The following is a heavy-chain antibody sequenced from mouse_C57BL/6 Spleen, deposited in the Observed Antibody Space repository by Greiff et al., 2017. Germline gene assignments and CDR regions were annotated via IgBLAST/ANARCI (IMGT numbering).Heavy chain of an antibody. CDR3: TREDGYYVYFDV. CDR1: GFTFSSYA. CDR2: ISSGGDYI. V-gene: IGHV5-9-1*02. D-gene: IGHD2-3*01. Sequence: EVMLVESGEGLVKPGGSLKLSCAASGFTFSSYAMSWVRQTPEQRLEWVAYISSGGDYIYYADTVKGRFTISRDNARNTLYLQMSSLKSADTAMYYCTREDGYYVYFDVWGTGTTVTVSS. J-gene: IGHJ1*03.